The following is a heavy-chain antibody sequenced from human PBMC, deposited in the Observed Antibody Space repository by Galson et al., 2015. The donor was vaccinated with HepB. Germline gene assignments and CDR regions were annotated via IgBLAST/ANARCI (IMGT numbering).Heavy chain of an antibody. CDR3: ARDGVGYGGNDAFDI. V-gene: IGHV3-53*01. Sequence: SLRLSCAASGFTVSSNYMSWVRQAPGKGLERVSVIYSGGSTYYEDSVKGRFTISRDNSKNTLYLQMNSLRAEDTAVYYCARDGVGYGGNDAFDIWGQGTMVTVSS. CDR1: GFTVSSNY. D-gene: IGHD4-23*01. CDR2: IYSGGST. J-gene: IGHJ3*02.